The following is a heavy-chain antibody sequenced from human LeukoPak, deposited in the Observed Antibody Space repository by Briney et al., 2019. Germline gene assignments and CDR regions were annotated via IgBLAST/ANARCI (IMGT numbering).Heavy chain of an antibody. Sequence: PSETLSLICAVYGGSFSGYYWSWIRQPPGKGLEWIGEINHSGSTNYNPSLKSRVTISVDTSKNQLSLKLSSVTAADTAVYYCARRRRLRFLEWRSCYMDVWGKGTTVTVSS. CDR1: GGSFSGYY. D-gene: IGHD3-3*01. V-gene: IGHV4-34*01. J-gene: IGHJ6*03. CDR3: ARRRRLRFLEWRSCYMDV. CDR2: INHSGST.